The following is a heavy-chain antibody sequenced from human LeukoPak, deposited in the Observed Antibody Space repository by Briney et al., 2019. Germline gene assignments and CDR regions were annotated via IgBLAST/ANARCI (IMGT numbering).Heavy chain of an antibody. Sequence: GGSLRLSCAASGFTFSSYAMHWVRQAPGKGLEWVAVISYDGSSKYYADSVKGRFTISRDNSENTLYLQMNSLRAEDTAVYYCARDPVEMATMPFDYWGQGTLVTVSS. CDR3: ARDPVEMATMPFDY. D-gene: IGHD5-24*01. CDR2: ISYDGSSK. CDR1: GFTFSSYA. V-gene: IGHV3-30*04. J-gene: IGHJ4*02.